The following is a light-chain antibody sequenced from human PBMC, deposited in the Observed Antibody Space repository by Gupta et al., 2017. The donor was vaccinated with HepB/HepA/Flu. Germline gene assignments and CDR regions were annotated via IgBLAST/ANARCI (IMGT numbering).Light chain of an antibody. CDR3: QQYNSS. J-gene: IGKJ2*01. V-gene: IGKV1-5*03. CDR1: QSISTW. Sequence: DTQMTQFPSTLSASVGDRVIITCRASQSISTWLAWYQQKPGKAPKLLIYKASSLESRVPSRFSGSGSGTEFTLTIRSLQPDDFATYYCQQYNSSFGQGTKLEIK. CDR2: KAS.